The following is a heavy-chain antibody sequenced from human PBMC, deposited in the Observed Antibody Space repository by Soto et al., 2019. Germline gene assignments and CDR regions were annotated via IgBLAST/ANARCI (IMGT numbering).Heavy chain of an antibody. CDR2: MNPTSGET. D-gene: IGHD6-13*01. CDR3: ARIAVPARPRWYNWFDP. Sequence: QEQLVQSAAEVKKPGASVKVSCMTSGYTFNDYEINWVRHATGQGLEWIGWMNPTSGETGYAQKFQVRVTMTTSSPLSTAYLELSSLTSDDTAVYYCARIAVPARPRWYNWFDPWGQGTLVTVSS. J-gene: IGHJ5*02. V-gene: IGHV1-8*02. CDR1: GYTFNDYE.